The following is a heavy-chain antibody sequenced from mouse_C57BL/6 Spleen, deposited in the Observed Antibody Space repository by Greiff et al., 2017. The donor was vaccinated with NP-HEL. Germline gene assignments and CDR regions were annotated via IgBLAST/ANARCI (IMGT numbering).Heavy chain of an antibody. Sequence: EVHLVESGEGLVKPGGSLKLSCAASGFTFSSYAMSWVRQTPEKRLEWVAYISSGGDYIYYADTVKGRFTISRDNARNTLYLQMSSLKSEDTAMYYCTRDYGNYDYEDYAMDYWGQGTSVTVSS. CDR3: TRDYGNYDYEDYAMDY. J-gene: IGHJ4*01. CDR2: ISSGGDYI. V-gene: IGHV5-9-1*02. CDR1: GFTFSSYA. D-gene: IGHD2-4*01.